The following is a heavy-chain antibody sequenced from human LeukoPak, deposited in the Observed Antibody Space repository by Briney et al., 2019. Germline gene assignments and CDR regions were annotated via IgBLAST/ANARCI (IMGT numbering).Heavy chain of an antibody. J-gene: IGHJ5*02. CDR1: GFTFSSCA. V-gene: IGHV3-23*01. CDR2: ISGSGGST. Sequence: PGGSLRLSCAASGFTFSSCAMSWVRQAPGKGLEWVSAISGSGGSTYYADSVKGRFTISRDNSKSTLYLQMNSLRAEDTAVYYCAKDLHTYYYDSSGYQGEGFDPWGQGTLVTVSS. CDR3: AKDLHTYYYDSSGYQGEGFDP. D-gene: IGHD3-22*01.